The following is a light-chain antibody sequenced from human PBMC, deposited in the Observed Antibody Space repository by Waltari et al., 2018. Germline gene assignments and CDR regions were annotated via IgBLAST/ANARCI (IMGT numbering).Light chain of an antibody. CDR2: DAS. CDR3: QQRRNWPLT. V-gene: IGKV3-11*01. Sequence: EIVLTQSPAILSFSPGERAPLSCRASQSVGTYLAWYQKRPGQSPRLLIYDASNRATVIPARFTGSGSETDFTLTISSLQPEDFAVYYCQQRRNWPLTFGGGTRVQI. CDR1: QSVGTY. J-gene: IGKJ4*01.